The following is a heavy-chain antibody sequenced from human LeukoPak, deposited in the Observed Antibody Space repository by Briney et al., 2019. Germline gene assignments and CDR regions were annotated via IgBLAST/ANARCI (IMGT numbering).Heavy chain of an antibody. CDR1: GFTISSYA. CDR3: VKDKRYYDSSGSPYYYYGMDV. Sequence: GGSLSLSCTASGFTISSYAMSWIRQPPGKGLEWVSGISSSDSSTYYADSVKGRFTISRDNSKNTLHLQMNSLRAEDTAVYYCVKDKRYYDSSGSPYYYYGMDVWGQGTTVTVSS. D-gene: IGHD3-22*01. V-gene: IGHV3-23*01. J-gene: IGHJ6*02. CDR2: ISSSDSST.